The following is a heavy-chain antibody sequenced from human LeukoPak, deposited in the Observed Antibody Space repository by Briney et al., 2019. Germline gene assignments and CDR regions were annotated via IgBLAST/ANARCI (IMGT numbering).Heavy chain of an antibody. D-gene: IGHD5-18*01. CDR1: GITFRNYG. Sequence: GGSLSLSCAASGITFRNYGMHWVRQAPGKGLEWVAIIWYDGSNKYYADSVKGRFTISRDNSKNTLYLQMNSLRVEDTAVYYCASVWRALGYTIDYWGQGTQVAVSS. V-gene: IGHV3-33*01. CDR3: ASVWRALGYTIDY. J-gene: IGHJ4*02. CDR2: IWYDGSNK.